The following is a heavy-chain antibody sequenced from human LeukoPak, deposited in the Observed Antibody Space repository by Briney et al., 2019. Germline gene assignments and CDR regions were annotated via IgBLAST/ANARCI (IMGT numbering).Heavy chain of an antibody. CDR3: VRIVGYYDRSGYYEEPPHYGMDV. J-gene: IGHJ6*02. CDR1: GYGFTSYY. D-gene: IGHD3-22*01. Sequence: ASVKVSCKAFGYGFTSYYIHWVRQAPGQGLEWMGGTIPIFGTANYAQKFQGGVTMTADDSTSTAYMELSSLRSEDTAVYYCVRIVGYYDRSGYYEEPPHYGMDVWGQGTTVTVSS. V-gene: IGHV1-69*13. CDR2: TIPIFGTA.